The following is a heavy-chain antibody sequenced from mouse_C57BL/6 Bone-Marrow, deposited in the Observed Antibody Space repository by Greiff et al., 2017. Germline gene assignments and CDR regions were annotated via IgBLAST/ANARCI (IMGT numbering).Heavy chain of an antibody. D-gene: IGHD1-1*01. CDR1: GFTFSSYA. J-gene: IGHJ4*01. CDR2: ISDGGSYT. Sequence: EVMLVESGGGLVKPGGSLKLSCAASGFTFSSYAMSWVRQTPEKRLEWVATISDGGSYTYYPDNVKGRFTISRDNAKNNLYLQMSHLKSEDTAMYYCARERYRAMDYWGQGTSVTVSS. CDR3: ARERYRAMDY. V-gene: IGHV5-4*01.